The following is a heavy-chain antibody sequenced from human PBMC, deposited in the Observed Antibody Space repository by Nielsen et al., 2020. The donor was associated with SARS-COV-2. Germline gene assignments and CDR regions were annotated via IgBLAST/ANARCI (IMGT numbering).Heavy chain of an antibody. Sequence: GGSLRLSCAASGFRFSSHAMSWVRQAPGKGLEWVSVISSDGTNKYYADSVKGRFTISRDNSKNTLYLQMNSLRTEDTAVYYCARGDQWDLPSYFEDWGQGTLITVSS. CDR1: GFRFSSHA. CDR3: ARGDQWDLPSYFED. D-gene: IGHD1-26*01. CDR2: ISSDGTNK. V-gene: IGHV3-30-3*01. J-gene: IGHJ4*02.